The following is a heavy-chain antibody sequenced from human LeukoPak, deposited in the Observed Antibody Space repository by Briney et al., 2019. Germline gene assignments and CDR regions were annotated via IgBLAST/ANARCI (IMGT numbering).Heavy chain of an antibody. CDR3: ARSSARAFDI. D-gene: IGHD6-19*01. J-gene: IGHJ3*02. Sequence: PGGSLRLSCAASGFAFSDHYMDWVRQAPGKGLEWVGRTRNKANSYTTEYAASVKGRFTISRDDSKNSLYLQMNSLRAEDTAVYYCARSSARAFDIWGQGTMVAVPS. CDR2: TRNKANSYTT. V-gene: IGHV3-72*01. CDR1: GFAFSDHY.